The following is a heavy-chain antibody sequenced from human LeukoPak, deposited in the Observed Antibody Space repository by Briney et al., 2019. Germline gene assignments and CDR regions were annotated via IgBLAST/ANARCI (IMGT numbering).Heavy chain of an antibody. J-gene: IGHJ4*02. V-gene: IGHV1-18*01. CDR2: ISAYNGNT. CDR1: GYTFTSYG. Sequence: AASVKVSCKASGYTFTSYGISWVRQAPGQGLEWMGWISAYNGNTNYAQKFQGRVTMTEDTSTDTAYMELSSLRSEDTAVYYCATPISPGAYYFDYWGQGTLVTVSS. CDR3: ATPISPGAYYFDY.